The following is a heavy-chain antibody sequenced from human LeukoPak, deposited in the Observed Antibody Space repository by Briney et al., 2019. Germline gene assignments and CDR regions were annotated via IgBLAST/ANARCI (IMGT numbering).Heavy chain of an antibody. J-gene: IGHJ4*02. Sequence: AGGSLRLSCTASGFSVSTYPMAWVRQAPGKGLQWVSTITASGTDTFYADSVKGRFTISRDDSKNTLYLEMSSLRAEDTAIYYCATSRYYYDSSGFLVDYWGQGTLVTVSS. CDR1: GFSVSTYP. CDR3: ATSRYYYDSSGFLVDY. CDR2: ITASGTDT. D-gene: IGHD3-22*01. V-gene: IGHV3-23*01.